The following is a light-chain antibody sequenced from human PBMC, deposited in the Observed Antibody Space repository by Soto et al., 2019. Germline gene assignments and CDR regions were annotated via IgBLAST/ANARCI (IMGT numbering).Light chain of an antibody. V-gene: IGLV1-44*01. Sequence: QSVLTQPPSASGTPGQTVTVSCSGNSSNIGSYTVNWYQQLPGTAPKLVIYSNHQRPSGVPDRFSCSKSGTSASLAISGLQSEDEADYYCAAWDDSLNGSVFGSGTKVTVL. CDR2: SNH. CDR1: SSNIGSYT. J-gene: IGLJ1*01. CDR3: AAWDDSLNGSV.